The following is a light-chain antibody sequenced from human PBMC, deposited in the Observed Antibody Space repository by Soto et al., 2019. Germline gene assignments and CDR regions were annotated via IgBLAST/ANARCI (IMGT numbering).Light chain of an antibody. CDR3: SSYTSTNTLV. Sequence: QSALTQPDSVSGSPGQSITISCTGTSSDVGDYNYVSWYQHHPGKAPKLIIYGVSNRPSGISNRFSGSKSGNTASLTISGLQAEDEADYYCSSYTSTNTLVFGGGTQLTVL. CDR2: GVS. J-gene: IGLJ2*01. CDR1: SSDVGDYNY. V-gene: IGLV2-14*03.